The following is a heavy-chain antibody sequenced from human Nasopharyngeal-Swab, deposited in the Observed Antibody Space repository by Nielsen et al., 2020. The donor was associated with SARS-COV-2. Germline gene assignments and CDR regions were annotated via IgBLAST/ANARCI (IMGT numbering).Heavy chain of an antibody. Sequence: GESLKISCAASGFTFNNYNFNWVRQAPGKGPEWVSSTSSSRSYIYYADSVQGRFTISSDNAKNSLYLQMNSLRAEDTAVYYCARDGLDYDFWSAYFMDVWGQGTTVTVSS. V-gene: IGHV3-21*01. J-gene: IGHJ6*02. CDR1: GFTFNNYN. CDR3: ARDGLDYDFWSAYFMDV. D-gene: IGHD3-3*01. CDR2: TSSSRSYI.